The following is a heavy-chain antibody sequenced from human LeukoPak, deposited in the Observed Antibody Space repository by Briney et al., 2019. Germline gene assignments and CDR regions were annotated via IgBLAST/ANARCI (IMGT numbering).Heavy chain of an antibody. CDR2: IKQRGSEK. Sequence: GGSLRLSCAASGFTFSTYWMSWVRQAPGKGLEWVATIKQRGSEKYYVDYVKGRFTISRDNDKNSLYLQMDSLRAEDTAVYYCARDLYDILTGYYHDAFDIWAKGQWSPSLQ. D-gene: IGHD3-9*01. J-gene: IGHJ3*02. CDR3: ARDLYDILTGYYHDAFDI. V-gene: IGHV3-7*01. CDR1: GFTFSTYW.